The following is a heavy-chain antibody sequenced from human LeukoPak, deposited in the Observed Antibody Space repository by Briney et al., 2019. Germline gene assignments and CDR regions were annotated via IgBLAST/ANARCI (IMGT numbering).Heavy chain of an antibody. CDR3: ARDLPPYYFDY. CDR1: GFTFTSST. V-gene: IGHV1-58*02. Sequence: GASVKVSCKASGFTFTSSTMQWVRQARGQRLEWIGWIVVGSGNTHYAQKFQERVTITRDMSTSTAYMDLSSLRSEDTAVYYCARDLPPYYFDYWGQGTLVTVSS. J-gene: IGHJ4*02. CDR2: IVVGSGNT.